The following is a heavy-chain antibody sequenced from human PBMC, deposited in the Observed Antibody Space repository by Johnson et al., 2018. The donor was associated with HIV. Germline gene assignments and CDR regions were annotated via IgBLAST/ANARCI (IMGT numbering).Heavy chain of an antibody. J-gene: IGHJ3*02. V-gene: IGHV3-30*03. CDR3: AGGRGYAHAFDI. D-gene: IGHD3-16*01. CDR1: GFTFSSYA. Sequence: VQLVESGGGVVQPGGSLRLSCAASGFTFSSYAMHWVRQAPGKGLEWVAVISYDGSNKYYADSVKGRFTISRDNSKNTLYLQMNSLRAEDTAVYYCAGGRGYAHAFDIWGQGTMVTVSS. CDR2: ISYDGSNK.